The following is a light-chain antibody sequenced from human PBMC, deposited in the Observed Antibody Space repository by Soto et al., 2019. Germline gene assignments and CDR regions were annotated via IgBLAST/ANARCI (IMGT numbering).Light chain of an antibody. CDR3: SSYTSGSIV. V-gene: IGLV1-44*01. J-gene: IGLJ2*01. CDR1: TSSIGTNA. CDR2: GTS. Sequence: QTVVIQPPSASGTPGQRVTIPCSGSTSSIGTNAVNWYYQVPGAAPRLLIFGTSQRPSGVPDRFSGSKSGTSASLAISGLQSEDEADYYCSSYTSGSIVFGGGTKLTVL.